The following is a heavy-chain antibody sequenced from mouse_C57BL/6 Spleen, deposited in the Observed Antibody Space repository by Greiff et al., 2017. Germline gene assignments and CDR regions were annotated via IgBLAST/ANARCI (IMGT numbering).Heavy chain of an antibody. V-gene: IGHV1-80*01. D-gene: IGHD2-4*01. CDR1: GYAFSSYW. J-gene: IGHJ3*01. CDR2: IYPGDGAT. Sequence: VQLQQSGAELVKPGASVKISCKASGYAFSSYWMNWVKQRPGKGLEWIGQIYPGDGATNYNGKFKGKATLTADKSSSTAYMQLSSLTSEDSAVYFCARDYDSRGAWFAYWGQGTLVTVSA. CDR3: ARDYDSRGAWFAY.